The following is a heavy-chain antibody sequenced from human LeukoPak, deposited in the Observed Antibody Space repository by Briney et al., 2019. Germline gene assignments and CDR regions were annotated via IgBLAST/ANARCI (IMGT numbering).Heavy chain of an antibody. Sequence: SETLSLTCTVSGGSISSGGYYWSWIRQHPGKGLEWIGYIYYSGSTYYNPSLKSRVTISVDTSKNQFSLKLSSVTAADTAVYYCARGGSSRQWLAVGYWGQGTLVTVSS. CDR3: ARGGSSRQWLAVGY. CDR1: GGSISSGGYY. J-gene: IGHJ4*02. D-gene: IGHD6-19*01. V-gene: IGHV4-31*03. CDR2: IYYSGST.